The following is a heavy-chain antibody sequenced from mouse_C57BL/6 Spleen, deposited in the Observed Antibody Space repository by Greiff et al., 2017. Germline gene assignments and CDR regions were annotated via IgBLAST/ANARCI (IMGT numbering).Heavy chain of an antibody. Sequence: VQLQQSGAELVRPGASVTLSCKASGYTFTDYEMHWVKQTPVHGLEWIGAIDPETGGTAYNQKFKGKAILTADKSSSTAYMELRSLTSEDSAVYYCARRDGVHNGFAMDYWGQGTSGTVFS. CDR3: ARRDGVHNGFAMDY. D-gene: IGHD1-2*01. V-gene: IGHV1-15*01. J-gene: IGHJ4*01. CDR2: IDPETGGT. CDR1: GYTFTDYE.